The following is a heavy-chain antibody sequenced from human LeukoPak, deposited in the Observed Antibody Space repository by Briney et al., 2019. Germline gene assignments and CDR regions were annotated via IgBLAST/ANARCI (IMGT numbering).Heavy chain of an antibody. V-gene: IGHV1-46*01. J-gene: IGHJ6*03. CDR3: ASSSEVTPMDYYYYMDV. Sequence: ASVKVSCKASGYTFTSYYMHWVRQAPGQGLEWMGIINPSGGSTSYAQKFQGRVTMTRDTSMSTVYMELSSLRSEDTAVYYCASSSEVTPMDYYYYMDVWGKGTTVTVSS. CDR1: GYTFTSYY. D-gene: IGHD3-10*01. CDR2: INPSGGST.